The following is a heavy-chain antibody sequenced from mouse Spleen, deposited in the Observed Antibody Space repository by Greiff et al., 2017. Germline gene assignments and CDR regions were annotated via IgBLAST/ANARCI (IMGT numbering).Heavy chain of an antibody. CDR2: INPSSGYT. CDR1: GYTFTSYT. Sequence: QVQLQQSGAELARPGASVKMSCKASGYTFTSYTMHWVKQRPGQGLEWIGYINPSSGYTKYNQKFKDKATLTADKSSSTAYMQLSSLTSEDSAVYYCARKSHGGYFDYWGQGTTLTVSS. CDR3: ARKSHGGYFDY. V-gene: IGHV1-4*01. J-gene: IGHJ2*01.